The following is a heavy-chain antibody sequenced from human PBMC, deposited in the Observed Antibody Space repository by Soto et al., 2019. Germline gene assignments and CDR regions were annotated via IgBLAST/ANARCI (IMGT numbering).Heavy chain of an antibody. V-gene: IGHV3-21*01. CDR1: GFTFSSYS. CDR2: ISSSSSYI. Sequence: PGGSLRLSCAASGFTFSSYSMNWVRQAPGKGLEWVSSISSSSSYIYYADSVKGRFTISRDNAKNSLYLQMNSLRAEDTAVYYCARGDGVAAAGNSNYWGQGTLVTVSS. D-gene: IGHD6-13*01. J-gene: IGHJ4*02. CDR3: ARGDGVAAAGNSNY.